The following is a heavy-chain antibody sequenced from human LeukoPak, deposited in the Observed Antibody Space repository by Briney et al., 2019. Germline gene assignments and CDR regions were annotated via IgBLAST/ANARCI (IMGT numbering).Heavy chain of an antibody. CDR1: GGSISSSSYY. Sequence: PSETLSLTCTVSGGSISSSSYYWGWIRQPPGKGLEWIGEINHSGSTNYNPSLKSRVTISVDTSKNQFSLKLSSVTAADTAVYYCARGLRGSGSYQDPFDYWGQGTLVTVSS. J-gene: IGHJ4*02. CDR3: ARGLRGSGSYQDPFDY. CDR2: INHSGST. V-gene: IGHV4-39*07. D-gene: IGHD3-10*01.